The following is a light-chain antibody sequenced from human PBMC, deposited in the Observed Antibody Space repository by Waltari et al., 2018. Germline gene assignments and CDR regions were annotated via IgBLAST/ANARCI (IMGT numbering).Light chain of an antibody. CDR3: CSYAGSRV. V-gene: IGLV2-11*01. CDR2: DVN. CDR1: SSDVGGYHY. J-gene: IGLJ3*02. Sequence: QSALTQPPSVSGSPGQSVAISCTGTSSDVGGYHYVSWYQQHPCKVPKLMIYDVNKRPSGVPDRFSGSKSGNTASLTISGLQAEDEADYYCCSYAGSRVFGGGTKLTVL.